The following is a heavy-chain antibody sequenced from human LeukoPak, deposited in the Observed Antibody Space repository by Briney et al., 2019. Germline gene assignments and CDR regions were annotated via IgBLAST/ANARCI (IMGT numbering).Heavy chain of an antibody. CDR3: AKHGSLSFFDD. CDR2: IGGGGGGT. Sequence: GGSLRLSCAASGFTFSTYAMSWVRQAPGKGLEWVSRIGGGGGGTYYADSVKGRFTISRDNSRNTVYLQMNSLRVEETAVYYRAKHGSLSFFDDWGQGTLVTVSS. D-gene: IGHD1-26*01. CDR1: GFTFSTYA. V-gene: IGHV3-23*01. J-gene: IGHJ4*02.